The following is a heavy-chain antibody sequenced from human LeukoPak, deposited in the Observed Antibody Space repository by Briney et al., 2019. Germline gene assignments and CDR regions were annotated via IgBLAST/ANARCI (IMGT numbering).Heavy chain of an antibody. CDR3: ARAWESIAGYYFDY. J-gene: IGHJ4*02. Sequence: GASAKVSCKASGYTFSSYHIHWVRQAPGQGLEWMGKINPSFNPGVDVTSYAQKFQGRVTMTRDISTNTVYMELSSLTSEDTAVYYCARAWESIAGYYFDYWGQGTLVTVSS. V-gene: IGHV1-46*01. CDR2: INPSFNPGVDVT. CDR1: GYTFSSYH. D-gene: IGHD1-26*01.